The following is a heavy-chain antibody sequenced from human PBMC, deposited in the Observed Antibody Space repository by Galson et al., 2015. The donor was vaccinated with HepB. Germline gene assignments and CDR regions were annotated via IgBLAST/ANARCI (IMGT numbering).Heavy chain of an antibody. Sequence: SVKVSCKASGYTFTSYVINWVRQAPGQGLEWMGGSNTNTGTPTYAQGFTGRFVFSLDTSVSTAYLQISSLKTEDTAVYYCARVTSIYDFSSRAYSYYYYGMDVWGQGTTVAVSS. J-gene: IGHJ6*02. V-gene: IGHV7-4-1*02. CDR3: ARVTSIYDFSSRAYSYYYYGMDV. D-gene: IGHD6-19*01. CDR1: GYTFTSYV. CDR2: SNTNTGTP.